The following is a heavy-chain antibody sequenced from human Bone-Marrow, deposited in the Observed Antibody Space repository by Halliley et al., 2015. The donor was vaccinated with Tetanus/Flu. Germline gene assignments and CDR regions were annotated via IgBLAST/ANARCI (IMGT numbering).Heavy chain of an antibody. V-gene: IGHV3-9*01. CDR3: AKENRRLLTGYLYYFGMDV. J-gene: IGHJ6*02. D-gene: IGHD3-9*01. Sequence: LSLTCVASGFTFSDYGMHWVRQVPGKGPEWVSGISWNSDSIEYAGSVKGRFTISRDNAKTSLYLQMNSLRVEDTAFYFCAKENRRLLTGYLYYFGMDVWGRGTTVTVS. CDR1: GFTFSDYG. CDR2: ISWNSDSI.